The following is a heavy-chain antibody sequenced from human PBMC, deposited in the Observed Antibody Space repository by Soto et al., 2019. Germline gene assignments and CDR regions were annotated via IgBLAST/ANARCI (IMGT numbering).Heavy chain of an antibody. D-gene: IGHD2-15*01. V-gene: IGHV1-69*08. CDR2: VIPLLDAS. CDR3: ASGKSQMTQDRMGFYYYMDV. Sequence: QVQLVQSGAEVKKPGSSVKISCTTSGATFFNYTFTWVRRAPGQVLAWMGRVIPLLDASNDAENFQARVTITADKSTSTDYMELSGLKSDDSAIYYCASGKSQMTQDRMGFYYYMDVWGKGTTVTVSS. CDR1: GATFFNYT. J-gene: IGHJ6*03.